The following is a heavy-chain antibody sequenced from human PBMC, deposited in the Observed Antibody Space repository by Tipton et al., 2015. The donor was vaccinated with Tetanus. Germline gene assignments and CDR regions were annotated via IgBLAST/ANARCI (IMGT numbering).Heavy chain of an antibody. D-gene: IGHD3-10*01. J-gene: IGHJ4*02. V-gene: IGHV1-2*02. CDR2: ISPNNGGT. CDR1: GYTFTGYY. Sequence: QVQLVQSGAEVKQPGASVKVSCKASGYTFTGYYLHWVRQAPGQGLEWMGWISPNNGGTNYARNFQGRVTMTRDTSITTAYMELSRLTSDDTAMYYCATGPGSYSTYWGQGALVTVSS. CDR3: ATGPGSYSTY.